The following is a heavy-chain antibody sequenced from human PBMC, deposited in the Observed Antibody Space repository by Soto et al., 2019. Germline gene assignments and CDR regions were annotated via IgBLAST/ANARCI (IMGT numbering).Heavy chain of an antibody. CDR1: GFTFSSYA. Sequence: GGSLRLSCAASGFTFSSYAMSWVRQAPGKGLEWVSAISGSGGSTYYADSVKGRFTISRDNSKNTLYLQMNSLRAEDTAVYYGAKDGPYSGSEGDYYYYYMDVWGKGTTVTVSS. CDR2: ISGSGGST. V-gene: IGHV3-23*01. J-gene: IGHJ6*03. CDR3: AKDGPYSGSEGDYYYYYMDV. D-gene: IGHD1-26*01.